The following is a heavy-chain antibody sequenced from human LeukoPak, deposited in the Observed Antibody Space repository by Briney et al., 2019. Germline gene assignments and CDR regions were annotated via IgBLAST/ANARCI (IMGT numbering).Heavy chain of an antibody. Sequence: SETLSLTCTVSGGSISSSSYYWGWIRQPPGKGLEWIGSIYYSGSTYYNPSLKSRVTISVDTSKNQFSLRLSSVTAADTAVYYCARLRFGEIWSYYFDHWGQGTLVTVSS. CDR1: GGSISSSSYY. D-gene: IGHD3-10*01. V-gene: IGHV4-39*07. J-gene: IGHJ4*02. CDR2: IYYSGST. CDR3: ARLRFGEIWSYYFDH.